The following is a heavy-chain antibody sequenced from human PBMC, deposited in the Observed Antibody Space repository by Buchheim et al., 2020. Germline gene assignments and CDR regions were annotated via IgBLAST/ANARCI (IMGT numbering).Heavy chain of an antibody. V-gene: IGHV1-46*01. Sequence: QVQLVQSGAEVKKPGASVKVSCKASGYTFTSYYMHWVRQAPGQGLEWMGIINPSGGSTSYAQKFQGRVTMTRDTSTSTVYMELSSLRSEDTAVYYCARVPPLNQLNYDFWSGYYAEYYYYGMDVWGQGTT. CDR1: GYTFTSYY. CDR3: ARVPPLNQLNYDFWSGYYAEYYYYGMDV. D-gene: IGHD3-3*01. J-gene: IGHJ6*02. CDR2: INPSGGST.